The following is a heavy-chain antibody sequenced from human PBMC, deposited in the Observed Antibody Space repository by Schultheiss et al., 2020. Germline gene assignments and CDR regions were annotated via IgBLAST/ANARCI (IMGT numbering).Heavy chain of an antibody. CDR2: ISYDGSNK. Sequence: GGSLRLSCAASGFTFSSYGMHWVRQAPGKGLEWVAVISYDGSNKYYADSVKGRFTISRDNSKNTLYLQMNSLRAEDTAVYYCAKTRGQYSSYEYDSWGQGTLVTVSS. CDR3: AKTRGQYSSYEYDS. CDR1: GFTFSSYG. D-gene: IGHD5-12*01. V-gene: IGHV3-30*18. J-gene: IGHJ5*02.